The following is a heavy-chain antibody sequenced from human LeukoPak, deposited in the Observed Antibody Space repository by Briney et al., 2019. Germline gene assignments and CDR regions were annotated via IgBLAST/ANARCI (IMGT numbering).Heavy chain of an antibody. V-gene: IGHV3-48*04. CDR3: ARDGDGNFDY. CDR1: GFAFSGYS. Sequence: GGSLRLSCAASGFAFSGYSITWIRQAPGKGLEWVAYISYSSYTIHYADSVKGRFTISRDNAKNSLYLQMNSLRAEDTAMYYCARDGDGNFDYWGQGTLVTVSS. D-gene: IGHD4-17*01. CDR2: ISYSSYTI. J-gene: IGHJ4*02.